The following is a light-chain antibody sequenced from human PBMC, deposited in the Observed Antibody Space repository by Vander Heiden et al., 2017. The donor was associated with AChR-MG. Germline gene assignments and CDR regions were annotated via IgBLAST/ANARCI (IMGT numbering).Light chain of an antibody. CDR3: QAWDSSTVI. CDR2: KST. Sequence: SYALTQPPSVSVSPGQTASITCSGDALGDKYTCWYQQKPGQSPVLAIYKSTKRPSGITERFSGSNSGNTATLTISGTQAMDEDDYDCQAWDSSTVIFGGGTKLTVL. CDR1: ALGDKY. V-gene: IGLV3-1*01. J-gene: IGLJ2*01.